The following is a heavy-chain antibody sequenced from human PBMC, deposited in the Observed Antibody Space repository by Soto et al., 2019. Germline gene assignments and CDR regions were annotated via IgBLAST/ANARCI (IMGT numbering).Heavy chain of an antibody. V-gene: IGHV1-69*06. CDR1: GGTFSSNA. J-gene: IGHJ6*02. D-gene: IGHD5-12*01. CDR3: ASAGLVATICYYYVSGMDG. CDR2: IIPLCGTA. Sequence: QVQLVQSGAEVKKPGSSVKVSCKASGGTFSSNAISWVRQAPGQGLEWMGGIIPLCGTANYAQKFQGRVTITADKSTITAYMELLSLRSADTTVYYWASAGLVATICYYYVSGMDGGGQGTTVTVSS.